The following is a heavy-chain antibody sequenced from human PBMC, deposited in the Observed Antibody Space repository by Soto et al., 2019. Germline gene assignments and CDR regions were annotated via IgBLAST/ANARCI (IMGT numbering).Heavy chain of an antibody. J-gene: IGHJ3*02. CDR3: AREAGYCSRTSCYRRAFDT. D-gene: IGHD2-2*01. V-gene: IGHV3-74*03. CDR2: INTDGGTS. Sequence: EVQLVESGGDFVQPWGSLRLSCAASGFTFSGHWMHWVRQVPGKGLEWVSRINTDGGTSAYADSVEGRFTISRENDKNTLYLQMNGLRAEDTAVYYCAREAGYCSRTSCYRRAFDTWGQGTTVTVSS. CDR1: GFTFSGHW.